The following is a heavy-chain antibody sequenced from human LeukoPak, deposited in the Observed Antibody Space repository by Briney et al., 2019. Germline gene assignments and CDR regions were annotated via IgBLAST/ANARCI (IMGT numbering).Heavy chain of an antibody. Sequence: GGSLRLSCAASGFTFSSYWMHWVRQAPGKGLVWVSRINSDRSSTSYADSVKGRFTISRDNAKNTLYLQMNSLRAEDTAVYYCATEGIAAAGIYWGQGTLVTVSS. CDR1: GFTFSSYW. J-gene: IGHJ4*02. CDR3: ATEGIAAAGIY. CDR2: INSDRSST. V-gene: IGHV3-74*01. D-gene: IGHD6-13*01.